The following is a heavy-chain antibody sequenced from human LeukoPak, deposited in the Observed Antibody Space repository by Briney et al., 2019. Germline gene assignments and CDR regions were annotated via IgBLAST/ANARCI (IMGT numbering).Heavy chain of an antibody. D-gene: IGHD2-15*01. CDR1: GGSISSGDYY. J-gene: IGHJ4*02. Sequence: SETLSLTCTVSGGSISSGDYYWSWIRQPPGKGLEWIGDIYYSGSTYYNPSLKSRVTISVDTSKNQFSLKLSSVTAADPAVYYCASSCSGGSCSTPTRLDYWGQGTLVTVSS. CDR3: ASSCSGGSCSTPTRLDY. CDR2: IYYSGST. V-gene: IGHV4-30-4*01.